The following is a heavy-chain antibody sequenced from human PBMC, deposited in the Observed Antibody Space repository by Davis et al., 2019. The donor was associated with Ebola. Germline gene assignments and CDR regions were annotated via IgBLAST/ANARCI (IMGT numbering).Heavy chain of an antibody. V-gene: IGHV1-3*01. Sequence: AASVKVSCKTSGYTFTSYAMHWVRQAPGQRLEWMGWINAGNGNTKYSQEFQGRVTITRDTSASTAYMELSSLRSEDTAVYYCASGSITMVQGAADDAFDIWGQGTMVTVSS. D-gene: IGHD3-10*01. CDR3: ASGSITMVQGAADDAFDI. J-gene: IGHJ3*02. CDR2: INAGNGNT. CDR1: GYTFTSYA.